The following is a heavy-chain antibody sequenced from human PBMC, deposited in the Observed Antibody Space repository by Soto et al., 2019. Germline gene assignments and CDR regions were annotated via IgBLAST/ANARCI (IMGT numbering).Heavy chain of an antibody. CDR1: VDSVSSNSAT. CDR2: TLYRSKWYN. D-gene: IGHD3-3*01. J-gene: IGHJ6*02. V-gene: IGHV6-1*01. Sequence: SQTLSLTCAISVDSVSSNSATWNWIRQSPSRGLEWLGRTLYRSKWYNNYAPSVKSRITINQDTSKNQFSLHLNSVTPEDTAIYYCARAGDEDFWGTYTGQFMSVWGPGTTVTVSS. CDR3: ARAGDEDFWGTYTGQFMSV.